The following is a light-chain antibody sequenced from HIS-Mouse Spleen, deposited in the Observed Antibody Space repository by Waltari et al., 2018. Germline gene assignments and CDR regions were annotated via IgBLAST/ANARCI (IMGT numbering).Light chain of an antibody. V-gene: IGLV1-44*01. CDR3: AAWDDSLNGYV. Sequence: QSVLTQPPSASGTPGQRVTISWSGSSSNLGSNTLNWYQQLPGTAPKPLIYSNNQRPSGVPDRFSGSKSGTSASLAISGLQSEDEADYYCAAWDDSLNGYVFGTGTKVTVL. CDR1: SSNLGSNT. J-gene: IGLJ1*01. CDR2: SNN.